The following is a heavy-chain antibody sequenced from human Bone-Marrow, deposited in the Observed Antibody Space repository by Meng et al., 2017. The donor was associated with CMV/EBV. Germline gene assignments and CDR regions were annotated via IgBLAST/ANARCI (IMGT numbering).Heavy chain of an antibody. CDR3: ARHRATIFEYYFDY. CDR2: INPNSGGT. J-gene: IGHJ4*02. CDR1: GYTFSSYG. D-gene: IGHD3-3*01. Sequence: ASVKVSCKASGYTFSSYGISWVRQAPGQGLEWMGWINPNSGGTNYAQKFQGRVTMTRDTSISTAYMELSRLRSDDTAVYYCARHRATIFEYYFDYWGQGTLVTVSS. V-gene: IGHV1-2*02.